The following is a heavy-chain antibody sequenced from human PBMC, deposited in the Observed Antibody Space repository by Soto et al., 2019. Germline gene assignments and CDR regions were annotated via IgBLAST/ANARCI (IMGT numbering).Heavy chain of an antibody. J-gene: IGHJ6*02. Sequence: GASVKVSCKASRVAFSKFIVTWVRQAPGLGLEWVGGIIPVFGTANYAQKFQGRVTITADESTSTSYMEVNNLRSEDTAVYYCAKVRYSSPMGYYYRMDVWGHATTVT. CDR3: AKVRYSSPMGYYYRMDV. V-gene: IGHV1-69*13. D-gene: IGHD2-2*01. CDR2: IIPVFGTA. CDR1: RVAFSKFI.